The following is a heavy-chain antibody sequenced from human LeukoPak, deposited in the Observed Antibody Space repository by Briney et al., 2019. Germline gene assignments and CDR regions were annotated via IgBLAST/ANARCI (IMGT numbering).Heavy chain of an antibody. Sequence: PSETLSLTCTVSGDSISSYHWSWIRQPPGKGLEWIGYISYSGGPNYNPSHKSRVTISVDTSKNQFSLKLTSVTAADTAVYYCARERAAGNPSHFDYWGQGSLVTVSS. J-gene: IGHJ4*02. CDR1: GDSISSYH. CDR2: ISYSGGP. CDR3: ARERAAGNPSHFDY. D-gene: IGHD6-13*01. V-gene: IGHV4-59*01.